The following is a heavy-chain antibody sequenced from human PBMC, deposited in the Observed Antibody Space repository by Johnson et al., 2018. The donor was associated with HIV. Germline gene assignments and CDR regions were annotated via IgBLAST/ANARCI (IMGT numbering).Heavy chain of an antibody. CDR1: GFPFHTYW. CDR3: VSVVRMPFSSDWKAFHS. CDR2: IKQDGSET. D-gene: IGHD6-19*01. J-gene: IGHJ3*02. Sequence: MLLVESGGGVVQPGGSLRLSCAASGFPFHTYWMSWVRQGPGKGLEWVASIKQDGSETSYVDSVKGRFIISRDNAKNSCFLQMHSLRAGDTALYYCVSVVRMPFSSDWKAFHSWGQGTLVSVSS. V-gene: IGHV3-7*01.